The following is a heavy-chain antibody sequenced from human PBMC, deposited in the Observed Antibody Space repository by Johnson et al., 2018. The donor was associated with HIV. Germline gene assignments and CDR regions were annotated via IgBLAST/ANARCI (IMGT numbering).Heavy chain of an antibody. CDR1: GFTFSSYA. CDR3: AKTAAADAFDI. CDR2: ISYDGSNK. Sequence: QVQLVESGGGVVQPGRSLRLSCAASGFTFSSYAMHWVRQAPGTGLEWVAVISYDGSNKYYADSVKGRFTISRDNSKNTLYLQMNSLRAEDTAVYYCAKTAAADAFDIWGQGTMVTVSS. D-gene: IGHD2-2*01. V-gene: IGHV3-30*18. J-gene: IGHJ3*02.